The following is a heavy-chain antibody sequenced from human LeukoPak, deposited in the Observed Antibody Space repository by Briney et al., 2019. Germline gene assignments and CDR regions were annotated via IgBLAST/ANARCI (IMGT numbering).Heavy chain of an antibody. CDR3: ARHRGSSWYGGYYYYGMDV. D-gene: IGHD6-13*01. Sequence: GESLQISCKGSGSSFTSYWIGWVRQMPGKGLEWMGIIYPGDSDTRYSPSFQGQVTISADKSISTAYLQWSSLKASDTAMYYCARHRGSSWYGGYYYYGMDVWGQGTTVTVSS. CDR2: IYPGDSDT. V-gene: IGHV5-51*01. J-gene: IGHJ6*02. CDR1: GSSFTSYW.